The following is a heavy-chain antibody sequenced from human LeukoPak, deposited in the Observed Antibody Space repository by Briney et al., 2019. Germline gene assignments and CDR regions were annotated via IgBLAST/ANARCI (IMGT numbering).Heavy chain of an antibody. V-gene: IGHV4-39*02. CDR3: ASEGLDENYYYYYMDV. CDR1: GGSISSSSYY. Sequence: SSETLSPTCTVSGGSISSSSYYWGWIRQPPGKGLEWIGSIYSSGSTYYNPSLKSRVTISVDTSKNQFSLKLSSVTAADTAVYYCASEGLDENYYYYYMDVWGKGTTVTVSS. CDR2: IYSSGST. D-gene: IGHD6-19*01. J-gene: IGHJ6*03.